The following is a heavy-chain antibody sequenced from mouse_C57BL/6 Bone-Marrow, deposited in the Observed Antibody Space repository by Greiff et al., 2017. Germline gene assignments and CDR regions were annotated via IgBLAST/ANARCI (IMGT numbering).Heavy chain of an antibody. J-gene: IGHJ1*03. CDR2: ILPSIGRT. D-gene: IGHD1-1*01. V-gene: IGHV15-2*01. CDR1: DSEVFPIAY. Sequence: QVQLQQSGSELRSPGSSVKLSCKDFDSEVFPIAYMSWVRQKPGHGFEWIGGILPSIGRTIYGEKFEDKATLDADTLSNTAYLELNSLTSEDSAIYYCARRTTVVAKDWYFDVWGTGTTVTVSS. CDR3: ARRTTVVAKDWYFDV.